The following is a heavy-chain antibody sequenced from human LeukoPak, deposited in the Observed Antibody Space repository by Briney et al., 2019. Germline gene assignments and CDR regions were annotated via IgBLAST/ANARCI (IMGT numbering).Heavy chain of an antibody. CDR2: IIPIFGTA. CDR3: ARASAYCGGDCYGLDY. J-gene: IGHJ4*02. D-gene: IGHD2-21*01. CDR1: GGTFSSYA. V-gene: IGHV1-69*05. Sequence: ASVKVSCKASGGTFSSYAISRVRQAPGQGLEWMGGIIPIFGTANYAQKFQGRVTITTDESTSTAYMELSSLRSEDTAVYYCARASAYCGGDCYGLDYWGQGTLVTVSS.